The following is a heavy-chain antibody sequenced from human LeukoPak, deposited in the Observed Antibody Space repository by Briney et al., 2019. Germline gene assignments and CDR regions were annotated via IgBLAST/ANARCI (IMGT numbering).Heavy chain of an antibody. Sequence: PGGSLRLSCAASGFTFSSYAMSWVRQAPGKELEWVSAISGSGGSTYYADSVKGRFTISRDNSKDTLYLQMNSLRAEDTAVYYCAKSMVLNLQYFQHWGQGTLVTVSS. J-gene: IGHJ1*01. D-gene: IGHD4/OR15-4a*01. CDR2: ISGSGGST. CDR1: GFTFSSYA. V-gene: IGHV3-23*01. CDR3: AKSMVLNLQYFQH.